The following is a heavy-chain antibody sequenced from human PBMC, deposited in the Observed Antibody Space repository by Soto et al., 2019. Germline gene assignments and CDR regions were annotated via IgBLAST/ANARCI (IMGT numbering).Heavy chain of an antibody. J-gene: IGHJ1*01. CDR3: ARSRDTHQFGGLDV. CDR1: GDSIAAGSNH. D-gene: IGHD3-16*01. Sequence: XATLSLTCTVSGDSIAAGSNHWDWIRQSPGGKLEWIGSVYYSASSYYNPSLRSRVTISLNLSTNQISLRLTSVTAADAGVYFCARSRDTHQFGGLDVWGQGTLVTVSS. CDR2: VYYSASS. V-gene: IGHV4-39*01.